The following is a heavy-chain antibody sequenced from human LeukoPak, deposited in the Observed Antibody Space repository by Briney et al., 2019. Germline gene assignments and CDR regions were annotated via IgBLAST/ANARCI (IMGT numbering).Heavy chain of an antibody. CDR2: IYHSGST. D-gene: IGHD3-16*01. CDR3: ARAPLDGGPFDY. Sequence: PSETLSLTCTVSGYSISSGYYWGWIRQPPGKGLEWIGSIYHSGSTYYNPSLKSRVTISVDTSKNQFSLKLSSVTAADTAVYYCARAPLDGGPFDYWGQGTLVTVSS. J-gene: IGHJ4*02. CDR1: GYSISSGYY. V-gene: IGHV4-38-2*02.